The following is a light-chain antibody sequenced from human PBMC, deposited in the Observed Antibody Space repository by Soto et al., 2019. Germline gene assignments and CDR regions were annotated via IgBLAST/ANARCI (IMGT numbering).Light chain of an antibody. CDR2: DAS. V-gene: IGKV3D-20*02. CDR3: QQRSNWPPLT. Sequence: EIVLTQSPGTLSLPPGERATLSCRASQSVSSSYSAWYQQKPGQAPRLLIYDASNRATGIPARFSGSGSGTDFTLTISSLEPEDFAVYYCQQRSNWPPLTFGGGTKVDFK. J-gene: IGKJ4*01. CDR1: QSVSSSY.